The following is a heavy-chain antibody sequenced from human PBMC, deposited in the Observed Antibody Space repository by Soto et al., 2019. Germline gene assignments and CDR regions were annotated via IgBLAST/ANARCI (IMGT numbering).Heavy chain of an antibody. Sequence: QVQLVQSGAEVKKPGSSVKVSCKASGGTFTSYAIIWVRQAPGQGLEWLGGIIPIFGTANYAQKFQGRVTISADESTRTAYMEQRSLRSEDTAVYYCAREDIVAQGNYYYGMDVWGQGTTVTVSS. CDR1: GGTFTSYA. D-gene: IGHD2-15*01. CDR3: AREDIVAQGNYYYGMDV. J-gene: IGHJ6*02. V-gene: IGHV1-69*01. CDR2: IIPIFGTA.